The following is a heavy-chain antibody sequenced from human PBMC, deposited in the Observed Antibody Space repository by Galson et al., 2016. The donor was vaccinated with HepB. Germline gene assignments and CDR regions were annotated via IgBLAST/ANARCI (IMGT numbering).Heavy chain of an antibody. CDR3: AHGSGWLFDY. V-gene: IGHV2-5*01. Sequence: PALVKPTQTLTLTCTFSGFSLTTTAVGVGWFRQPPGKALEWLALIYWNDDNHYSPSLRSRLTLTKDTSKNHVVLTMTNMDPVDTATYYCAHGSGWLFDYWGQGTLATVSS. CDR2: IYWNDDN. J-gene: IGHJ4*02. CDR1: GFSLTTTAVG. D-gene: IGHD6-19*01.